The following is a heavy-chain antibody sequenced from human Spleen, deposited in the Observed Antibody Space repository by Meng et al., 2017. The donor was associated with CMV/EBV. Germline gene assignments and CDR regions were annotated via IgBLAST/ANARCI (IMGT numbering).Heavy chain of an antibody. Sequence: AVQVSCLASGYTFTSCGIRWVGQAPGRGLEWMGWISAYNGNTNYAQKLQGRVTMTTDTSTSTAYMELRSLRSDDTAVYYCARDLITMVRGVIDYYYCMDVWGQGTTVTVSS. V-gene: IGHV1-18*01. CDR2: ISAYNGNT. D-gene: IGHD3-10*01. CDR1: GYTFTSCG. CDR3: ARDLITMVRGVIDYYYCMDV. J-gene: IGHJ6*02.